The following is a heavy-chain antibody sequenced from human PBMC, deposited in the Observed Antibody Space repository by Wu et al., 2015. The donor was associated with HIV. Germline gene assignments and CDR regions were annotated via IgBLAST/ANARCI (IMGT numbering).Heavy chain of an antibody. J-gene: IGHJ4*02. V-gene: IGHV4-59*08. CDR2: IYYSGST. Sequence: QVQLQESGPGLVKPSETLSLTCTVSGGSISSYYWSWIRQPPGKGLEWIGYIYYSGSTNYNPSLKSRVTISVDTSKNQFSLKLSSVTAADTAVYYCARSLWFGELLTGGFDYWGQGTLVTVSS. D-gene: IGHD3-10*01. CDR1: GGSISSYY. CDR3: ARSLWFGELLTGGFDY.